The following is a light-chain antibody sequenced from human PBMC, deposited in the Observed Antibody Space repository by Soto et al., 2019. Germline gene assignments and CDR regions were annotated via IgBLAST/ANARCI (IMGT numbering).Light chain of an antibody. Sequence: QSVLTQPASVSGSLGQSITISCTGSNRDIGAYNLVSWYQQYPDTAPKLIIYEVRNRPSGVSYRFSGSRSGNTASLTISGLRPEDEADYYCSSKRDKNTVLFAGGTKVTVL. V-gene: IGLV2-14*01. CDR1: NRDIGAYNL. J-gene: IGLJ2*01. CDR2: EVR. CDR3: SSKRDKNTVL.